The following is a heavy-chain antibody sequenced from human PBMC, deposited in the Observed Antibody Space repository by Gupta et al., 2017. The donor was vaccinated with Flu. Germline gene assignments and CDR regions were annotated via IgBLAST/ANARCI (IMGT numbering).Heavy chain of an antibody. J-gene: IGHJ4*02. D-gene: IGHD1-26*01. CDR2: ISVSCGST. CDR3: AKEGSTFDY. V-gene: IGHV3-23*01. Sequence: MFWFRPAPGKGLEWVSAISVSCGSTYYPDSVKGRFTISRDNSKNTLYLQMNSLRAEDTAVYYCAKEGSTFDYWGQGTLVTVSS.